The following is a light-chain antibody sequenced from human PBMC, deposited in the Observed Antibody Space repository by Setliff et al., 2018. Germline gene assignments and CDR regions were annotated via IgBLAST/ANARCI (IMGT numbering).Light chain of an antibody. CDR2: DNN. Sequence: QSVLTQPPSVSAAPGQKVIISCSGSSSNIRNNYVSWYQQLPGTAPKLLIYDNNERPSGIPDRFSGSKSGTSATLGITGLQTGDEADYYCGTWDSSLSAYVFGTGTKVTVL. V-gene: IGLV1-51*01. CDR1: SSNIRNNY. J-gene: IGLJ1*01. CDR3: GTWDSSLSAYV.